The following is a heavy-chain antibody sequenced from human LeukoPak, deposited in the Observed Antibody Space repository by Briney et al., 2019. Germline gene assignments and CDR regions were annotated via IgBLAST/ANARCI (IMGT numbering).Heavy chain of an antibody. Sequence: ESLMISCKGSGYCFTSYWIGWVRPMPGEGLEWMGISYPGDSDTRYSPSFQGQVTISADKSISTAYLQWSSLKASDTAMYYCARQGVWFGELWYYYYYMDVWGKGTTVTVSS. CDR1: GYCFTSYW. J-gene: IGHJ6*03. CDR2: SYPGDSDT. V-gene: IGHV5-51*01. D-gene: IGHD3-10*01. CDR3: ARQGVWFGELWYYYYYMDV.